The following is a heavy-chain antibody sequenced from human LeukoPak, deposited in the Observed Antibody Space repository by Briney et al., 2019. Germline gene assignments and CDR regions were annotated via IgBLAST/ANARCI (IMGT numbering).Heavy chain of an antibody. Sequence: PGGSLRLSCAASEFTFSSYEMNWVRQAPGKGLEWVSYISSSGSTIYYADSVKGRFTISRDNAKNSLYLQMNSLRAEDTAVYYCARVTSDWPDYWGQGTLVTVSS. CDR1: EFTFSSYE. J-gene: IGHJ4*02. V-gene: IGHV3-48*03. CDR3: ARVTSDWPDY. D-gene: IGHD3-9*01. CDR2: ISSSGSTI.